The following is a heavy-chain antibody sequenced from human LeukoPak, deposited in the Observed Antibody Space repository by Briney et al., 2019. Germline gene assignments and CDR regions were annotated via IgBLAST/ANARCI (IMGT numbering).Heavy chain of an antibody. CDR3: ASSELRFLEWLRGFDY. Sequence: SETLSLTCTVSGGSISSYYWSWIRQPPGKGLEWIGYIYYSGSTDYNPSLKSRVTISVDTSKNQFSLKLSSVTAADTAVYYCASSELRFLEWLRGFDYWGQGTLVTVSS. V-gene: IGHV4-59*01. D-gene: IGHD3-3*01. J-gene: IGHJ4*02. CDR2: IYYSGST. CDR1: GGSISSYY.